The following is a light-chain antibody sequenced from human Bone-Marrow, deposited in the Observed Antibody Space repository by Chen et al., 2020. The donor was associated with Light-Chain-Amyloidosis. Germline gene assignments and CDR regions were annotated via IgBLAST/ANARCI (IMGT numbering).Light chain of an antibody. CDR1: SGYIASNY. CDR2: EDN. Sequence: NFVLIQPHSVSASPGKTVTISCTRSSGYIASNYVHWYQQRPGRSPTIVIYEDNQRPSGVPDRFSGSIDRSSNSASLTISGLKTEDEGDYYCQSYDIAKVFGGGTKVTVL. CDR3: QSYDIAKV. V-gene: IGLV6-57*01. J-gene: IGLJ2*01.